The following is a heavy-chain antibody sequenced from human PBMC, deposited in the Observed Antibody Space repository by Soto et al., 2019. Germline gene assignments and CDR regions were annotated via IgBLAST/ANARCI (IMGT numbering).Heavy chain of an antibody. V-gene: IGHV4-59*11. CDR3: ARHYPTGNNWNYIDY. D-gene: IGHD1-1*01. Sequence: SETLSLTCTVSDGSISSHYWRWIRQPPGKGLEWIGYIFYTGSTNYNPSLKSRVTISVDTSKNQFSLKLSSVTAADTAVYYCARHYPTGNNWNYIDYWGQGTLVTVSS. CDR2: IFYTGST. CDR1: DGSISSHY. J-gene: IGHJ4*02.